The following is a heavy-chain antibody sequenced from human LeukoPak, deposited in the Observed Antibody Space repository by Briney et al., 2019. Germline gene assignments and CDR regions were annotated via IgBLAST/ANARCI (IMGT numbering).Heavy chain of an antibody. D-gene: IGHD2-2*01. CDR3: AKDRSCSGSSCNVGS. CDR1: GFTFSSLA. CDR2: IIGSGGST. V-gene: IGHV3-23*01. Sequence: GSLSLSCAASGFTFSSLAMSWVRQAPGKGLGWVSAIIGSGGSTYYADSEKGRFTISRDNSKNTPFLQMNSRRAEDTAVYYCAKDRSCSGSSCNVGSWGQGTMVTVSS. J-gene: IGHJ3*01.